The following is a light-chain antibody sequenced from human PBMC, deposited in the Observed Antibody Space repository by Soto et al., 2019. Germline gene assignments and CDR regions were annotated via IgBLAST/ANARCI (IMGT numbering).Light chain of an antibody. CDR3: HQRSNWPLT. V-gene: IGKV3-11*01. J-gene: IGKJ4*01. CDR2: DAS. Sequence: EIVLTQSPATLSLSPGERATLSCSASQSVNNYLAWYQQKPGQAPRLLIYDASSRATAIPARFSGSGSGTDFTLTISRLEPEDFATYYCHQRSNWPLTFGGGTKVEIK. CDR1: QSVNNY.